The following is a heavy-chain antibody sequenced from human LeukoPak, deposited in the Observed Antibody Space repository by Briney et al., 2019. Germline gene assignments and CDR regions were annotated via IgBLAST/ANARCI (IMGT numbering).Heavy chain of an antibody. CDR2: IYPGDSDI. Sequence: GESLKISCKGSGYSFSTYRIGWVRQMPGKGLEWMGIIYPGDSDIRYSPSFQGQVTISADKSISTAYLQWSSLKASDTAMYYCATSTGDAFDIWGQGTMVTVSS. CDR1: GYSFSTYR. CDR3: ATSTGDAFDI. D-gene: IGHD1-1*01. J-gene: IGHJ3*02. V-gene: IGHV5-51*01.